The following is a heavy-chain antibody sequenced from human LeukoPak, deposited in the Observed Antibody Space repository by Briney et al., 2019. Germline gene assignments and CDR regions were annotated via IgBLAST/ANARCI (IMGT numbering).Heavy chain of an antibody. CDR1: GYTFTSYA. Sequence: ASVKVSCKASGYTFTSYAMHWVRQAPGQGLEWMGWINPNSGGTNYAQKFQGRVTMTRDTSISTAYMELSGLRSDDTAVYYCARDRITMVRGVIITAGNGPNWFDPWGQGTLVTVSS. D-gene: IGHD3-10*01. J-gene: IGHJ5*02. CDR3: ARDRITMVRGVIITAGNGPNWFDP. V-gene: IGHV1-2*02. CDR2: INPNSGGT.